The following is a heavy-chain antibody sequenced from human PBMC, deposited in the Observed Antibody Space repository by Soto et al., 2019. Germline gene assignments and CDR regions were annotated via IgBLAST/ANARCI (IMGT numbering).Heavy chain of an antibody. CDR1: GFTFINYS. CDR2: ISQDGDKE. CDR3: AREWSVANPGY. D-gene: IGHD5-12*01. J-gene: IGHJ4*02. Sequence: QPGGSLRLSCAASGFTFINYSMHWVRQAPAKGLEWVAVISQDGDKEYYAGSVKGRFTISRDNSKNTLYLQLNSLRPEDTAVYYCAREWSVANPGYWGQGTQVTVSS. V-gene: IGHV3-30-3*01.